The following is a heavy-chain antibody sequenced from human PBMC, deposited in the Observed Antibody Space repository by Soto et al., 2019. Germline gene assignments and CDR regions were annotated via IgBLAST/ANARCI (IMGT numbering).Heavy chain of an antibody. CDR2: ISAYYGNT. D-gene: IGHD5-12*01. Sequence: QVQLVQSGAEVKKPGASVKVSYKASGYTFTSYGISWVRQAPGQGLEWMGWISAYYGNTNYAQSLQGRVTMTTDTSTSTAFMELRSLRSDDTAVYYCARDRVEMATIRMFDYWGQGTLVTVSS. V-gene: IGHV1-18*04. CDR1: GYTFTSYG. CDR3: ARDRVEMATIRMFDY. J-gene: IGHJ4*02.